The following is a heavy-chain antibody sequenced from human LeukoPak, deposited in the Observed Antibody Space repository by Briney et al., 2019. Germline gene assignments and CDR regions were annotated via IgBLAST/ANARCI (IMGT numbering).Heavy chain of an antibody. CDR1: GFTFSSYW. CDR2: IKQDGSEK. V-gene: IGHV3-7*01. Sequence: TGGSLRLSCAASGFTFSSYWMSWVRQTPGKGLEWVAIIKQDGSEKYYVDSVRGRFTISRDNAKNSLYLQMDSLRAEDTALYYCARGNHDYWGHGTLVTVSS. CDR3: ARGNHDY. J-gene: IGHJ4*01.